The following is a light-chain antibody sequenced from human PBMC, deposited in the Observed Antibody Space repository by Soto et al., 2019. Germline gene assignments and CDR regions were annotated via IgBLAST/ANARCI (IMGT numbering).Light chain of an antibody. J-gene: IGKJ2*01. CDR2: DAS. V-gene: IGKV3-11*01. Sequence: EVVLTQSPATLSLSPGERATLSCRASQSVGSYLAWYQQKLGQAPRLLIYDASNRATGIPGRFSGSGSGTDFTLTISSLEPEDFAVYSCQQRGTFGRGTKVEIK. CDR3: QQRGT. CDR1: QSVGSY.